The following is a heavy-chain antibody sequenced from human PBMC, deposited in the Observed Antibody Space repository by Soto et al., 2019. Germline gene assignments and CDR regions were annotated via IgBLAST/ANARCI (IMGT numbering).Heavy chain of an antibody. V-gene: IGHV1-8*01. CDR2: RNPNSGNA. Sequence: QVQLVQSGAEVRKPGASVRVSCKATGYSFTRHDINWLRQAAGQGLEWMGWRNPNSGNAVYAQKFQGRVTMTRNTSITTAYIEVTSPKSEDTAVYFCARGAYNDYSHWFDPWGQGTLVTVSS. CDR3: ARGAYNDYSHWFDP. D-gene: IGHD4-4*01. J-gene: IGHJ5*02. CDR1: GYSFTRHD.